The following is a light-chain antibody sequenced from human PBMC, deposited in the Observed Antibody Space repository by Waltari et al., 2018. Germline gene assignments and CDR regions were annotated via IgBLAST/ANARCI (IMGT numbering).Light chain of an antibody. J-gene: IGKJ4*01. CDR3: QHRDNWPLT. V-gene: IGKV3-11*01. Sequence: EIVLTQSPDTLSLSPEERTHLSCMASQSISRYLVWYQQKPGQAPRLLIYDASNRVTGTPARFSGSGSGTDFTLTIRNLEPEDFAVYYCQHRDNWPLTFGGGTKVEI. CDR2: DAS. CDR1: QSISRY.